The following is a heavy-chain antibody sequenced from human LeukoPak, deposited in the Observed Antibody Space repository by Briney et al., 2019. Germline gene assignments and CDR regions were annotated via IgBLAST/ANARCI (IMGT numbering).Heavy chain of an antibody. J-gene: IGHJ4*02. D-gene: IGHD1-26*01. CDR3: ARDPVSIVRATTFDY. CDR2: INPNSGGT. V-gene: IGHV1-2*02. Sequence: GASVKVSRKASGYTFTGYYMHWVRQAPGQGLEWMGWINPNSGGTNYAQKFQGRVTMTRDTSISTAYMELSRLRSDDTAVYYCARDPVSIVRATTFDYWGQGTLVTVSS. CDR1: GYTFTGYY.